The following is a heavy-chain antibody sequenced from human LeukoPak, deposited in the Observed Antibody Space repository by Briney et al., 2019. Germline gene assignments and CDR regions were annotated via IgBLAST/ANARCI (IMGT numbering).Heavy chain of an antibody. CDR3: ARDSLVHPNRWFDP. J-gene: IGHJ5*02. V-gene: IGHV3-23*01. D-gene: IGHD6-13*01. CDR2: ISGSGGST. CDR1: GGSISNKY. Sequence: ETLSLTCTVSGGSISNKYWSWVRQAPGKGLEWVSAISGSGGSTYSADSVKGRFTISRDNSKNTLYLQMNSLRAEDTAVYYCARDSLVHPNRWFDPWGQGTLVIVSS.